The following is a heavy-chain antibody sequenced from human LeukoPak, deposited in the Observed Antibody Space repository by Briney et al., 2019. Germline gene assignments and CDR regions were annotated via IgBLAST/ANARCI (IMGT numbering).Heavy chain of an antibody. J-gene: IGHJ4*02. D-gene: IGHD3-22*01. CDR3: ARAYYYDSSGYYYFDY. CDR2: ISAYNGNT. V-gene: IGHV1-18*04. CDR1: GYTFTGYY. Sequence: ASVKVSCKASGYTFTGYYMHWVRQAPGQGLEWMGWISAYNGNTNYAQKLQGRVTMTTDTSTSTAYMELRSLRSDDTAVYYCARAYYYDSSGYYYFDYWGQGTLVTVSS.